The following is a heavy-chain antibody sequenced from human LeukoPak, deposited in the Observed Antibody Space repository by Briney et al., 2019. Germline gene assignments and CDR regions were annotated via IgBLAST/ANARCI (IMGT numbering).Heavy chain of an antibody. CDR3: ARAYCSSTSCFE. V-gene: IGHV3-48*01. CDR2: ISTSSSAI. Sequence: GGSLTLSCAASGFTFSSYGMNWVRQAPGKGLEWVSYISTSSSAIYYADSVKGRFTISRDNAKNSLYLQMDSLRAEDTAVYYCARAYCSSTSCFEWGQGALVTVSS. J-gene: IGHJ4*02. CDR1: GFTFSSYG. D-gene: IGHD2-2*01.